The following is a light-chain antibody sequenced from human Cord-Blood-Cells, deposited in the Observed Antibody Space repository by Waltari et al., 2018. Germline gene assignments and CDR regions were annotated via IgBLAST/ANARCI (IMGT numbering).Light chain of an antibody. V-gene: IGKV1-39*01. J-gene: IGKJ1*01. CDR2: AAS. CDR1: QSISSY. Sequence: DIQMPQSPSSLSASVGDRVTITCRASQSISSYLNWYQQKPGKAPKLLIYAASSLQSGVPSRFSGSGSGTDFTLTISSLQPEDFATYYCQQSYSTPWMFGQGTKVEIK. CDR3: QQSYSTPWM.